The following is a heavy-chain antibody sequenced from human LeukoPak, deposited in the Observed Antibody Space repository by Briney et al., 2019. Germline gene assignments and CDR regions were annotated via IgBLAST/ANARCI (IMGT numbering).Heavy chain of an antibody. CDR3: ARDLTYYDILTGSFDP. CDR2: ISSSSSTI. D-gene: IGHD3-9*01. Sequence: PGGSLRLSCAASGFTFSSYSMNWVRQAPGKGLEWVSYISSSSSTIYYADSVKGRFTISRDNAKNSLYLQMNSLRAEDTAVYYCARDLTYYDILTGSFDPWGQGTLVTVSS. J-gene: IGHJ5*02. CDR1: GFTFSSYS. V-gene: IGHV3-48*01.